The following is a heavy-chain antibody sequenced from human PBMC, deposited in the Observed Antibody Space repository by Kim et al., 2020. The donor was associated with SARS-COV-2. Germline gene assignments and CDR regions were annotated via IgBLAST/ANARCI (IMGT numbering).Heavy chain of an antibody. CDR3: GGYYDFWSGYFTYYYYYYGMDV. CDR2: ISGSGGST. Sequence: GGSLRLSCAASGFTFSSYAMSWVRQAPGKGLEWVSAISGSGGSTYYADSVKGRFTISRDNSKNTLYLQMNSLRAEDTAVYYCGGYYDFWSGYFTYYYYYYGMDVWGQGTTVTVSS. D-gene: IGHD3-3*01. J-gene: IGHJ6*02. V-gene: IGHV3-23*01. CDR1: GFTFSSYA.